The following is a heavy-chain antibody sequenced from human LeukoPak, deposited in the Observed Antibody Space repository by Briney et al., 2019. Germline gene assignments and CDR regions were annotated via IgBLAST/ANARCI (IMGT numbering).Heavy chain of an antibody. CDR3: AKDREQWLVGWAYFDY. Sequence: GGSLRLSCAASRFTFSSHAMSWVRQAPGKGLEWVAVISYDGSNKYYADSVKGRFTISRDNSKNTLYLQMNSLRAEDTAVYYCAKDREQWLVGWAYFDYWGQGTLVTVSS. CDR1: RFTFSSHA. D-gene: IGHD6-19*01. CDR2: ISYDGSNK. V-gene: IGHV3-30*18. J-gene: IGHJ4*02.